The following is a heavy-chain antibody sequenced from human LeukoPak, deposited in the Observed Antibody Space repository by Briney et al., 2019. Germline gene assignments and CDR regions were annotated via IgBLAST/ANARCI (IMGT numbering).Heavy chain of an antibody. CDR3: ARKMAGYGTEYLDY. CDR2: IYHSGCT. CDR1: GGSISSNNW. D-gene: IGHD5-18*01. J-gene: IGHJ4*02. V-gene: IGHV4-4*02. Sequence: SETLSLTCAVSGGSISSNNWWSWLRQPPGKGLEWIGEIYHSGCTNYNPSLKSRVPLSVEKSKNQLSLKLRSVTAADTAVYYCARKMAGYGTEYLDYWGQGNLVTVSS.